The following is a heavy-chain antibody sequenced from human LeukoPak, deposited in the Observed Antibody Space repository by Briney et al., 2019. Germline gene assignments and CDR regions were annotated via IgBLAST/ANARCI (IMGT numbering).Heavy chain of an antibody. D-gene: IGHD3-9*01. Sequence: SVKVSCKASGGTFSSYAISWVRQAPGQGLEWMGGIIPIFGTANYAQKFQGRVTITADESTSTAYMELSSLRSEDTAVYYKQKTAYEILTGPPYYYYGMDVRGQGTTVTVSS. V-gene: IGHV1-69*13. J-gene: IGHJ6*02. CDR3: QKTAYEILTGPPYYYYGMDV. CDR2: IIPIFGTA. CDR1: GGTFSSYA.